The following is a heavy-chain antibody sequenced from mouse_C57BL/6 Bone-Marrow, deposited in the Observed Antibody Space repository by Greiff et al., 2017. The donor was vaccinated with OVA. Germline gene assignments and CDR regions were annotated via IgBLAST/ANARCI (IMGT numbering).Heavy chain of an antibody. D-gene: IGHD1-1*01. CDR2: IWSDGST. Sequence: VMLVESGPGLVAPSQSLSITCTVSGFSLTSYGVHWVRQPPGKGLEWLVVIWSDGSTTYNSALKSRLSISKDNSKSQVFLKMNSLQTDDTAMYYCARQGRYYYGSSLYAMDYWGQGTSVTVSS. V-gene: IGHV2-6-1*01. J-gene: IGHJ4*01. CDR1: GFSLTSYG. CDR3: ARQGRYYYGSSLYAMDY.